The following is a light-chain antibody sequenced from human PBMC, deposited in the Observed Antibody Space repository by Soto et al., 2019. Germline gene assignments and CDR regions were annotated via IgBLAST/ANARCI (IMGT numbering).Light chain of an antibody. J-gene: IGKJ1*01. Sequence: EIVLTQSPATLSLSPGERATLSCRASQSVSNSLAWYQHKPGQAPRLLIYDSSNRAPGIPARFSGSGSGTDFTLTISSLEPDDIAIYYCQQRSNWWTFGQGTRVEI. V-gene: IGKV3-11*01. CDR1: QSVSNS. CDR2: DSS. CDR3: QQRSNWWT.